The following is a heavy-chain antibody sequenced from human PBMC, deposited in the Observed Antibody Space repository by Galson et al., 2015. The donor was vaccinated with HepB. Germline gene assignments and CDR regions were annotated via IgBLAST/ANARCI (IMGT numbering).Heavy chain of an antibody. J-gene: IGHJ2*01. V-gene: IGHV3-30*03. CDR1: GFTFSPYA. CDR2: ISYDGSHQ. CDR3: ARDSGCYCDL. Sequence: SLRLSCAASGFTFSPYAMHWVRQAPGKGLEWVGIISYDGSHQYYGDSVKGRFTISRDNSKNTLYLQMHSLGGTDTAVYYCARDSGCYCDLWGRGTLLAVSS.